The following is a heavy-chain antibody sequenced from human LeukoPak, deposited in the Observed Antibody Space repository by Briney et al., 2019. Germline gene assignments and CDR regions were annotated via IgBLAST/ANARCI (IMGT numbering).Heavy chain of an antibody. Sequence: PGGSLRLSCAASGFSFSSNDMSWVRQAPGKGLEWVSALSGSGSTTYYADSVKGRFTISRDNSKNTVFLQMNSLRVEDTAVYYCAKAGYSSSWPFDYWGQGTQVTVSS. CDR1: GFSFSSND. D-gene: IGHD6-13*01. J-gene: IGHJ4*02. CDR2: LSGSGSTT. CDR3: AKAGYSSSWPFDY. V-gene: IGHV3-23*01.